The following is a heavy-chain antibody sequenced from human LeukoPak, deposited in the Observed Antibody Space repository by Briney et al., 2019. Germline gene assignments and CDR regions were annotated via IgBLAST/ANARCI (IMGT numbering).Heavy chain of an antibody. CDR1: GGSINSYY. CDR3: ARDILMVGATHYFDY. CDR2: IHHGVSP. V-gene: IGHV4-59*01. J-gene: IGHJ4*02. D-gene: IGHD1-26*01. Sequence: SETLSLTCTVSGGSINSYYWSWIRQPPGKGLEWVGCIHHGVSPTYNPSLKSRVTMSVDTSKNQFSLKVNSVTAADTAVYYCARDILMVGATHYFDYWGQGTLVTVSS.